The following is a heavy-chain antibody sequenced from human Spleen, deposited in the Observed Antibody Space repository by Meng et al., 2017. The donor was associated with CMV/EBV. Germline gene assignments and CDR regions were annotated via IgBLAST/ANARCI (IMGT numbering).Heavy chain of an antibody. Sequence: GGSLRLSCAASGFTFSSYAMSWVRQAPGKGLDWVSAISGSGGTTYYADSVKGRFTISRDNSKNTLFLQMSSLRVEDTAVYYCAKEIADYYDTSGYRGAFDYWGQGTLVTVSS. CDR3: AKEIADYYDTSGYRGAFDY. CDR2: ISGSGGTT. V-gene: IGHV3-23*01. CDR1: GFTFSSYA. D-gene: IGHD3-22*01. J-gene: IGHJ4*02.